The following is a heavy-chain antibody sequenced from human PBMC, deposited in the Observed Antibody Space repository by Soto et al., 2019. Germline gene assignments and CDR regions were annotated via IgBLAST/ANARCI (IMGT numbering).Heavy chain of an antibody. J-gene: IGHJ5*02. CDR3: VNLNFTARTGGSGNYGWFDP. Sequence: EVQLLESGGGLVQPGGSLRLSCAVSGLNFRNYGMSWVRQAPGKGLEWVSVITNSGGRTYYADSVKGRFTIPRDNFRNTVKLQMNSRGAEDTALYYCVNLNFTARTGGSGNYGWFDPWGQGTQVTVSS. V-gene: IGHV3-23*01. D-gene: IGHD3-10*01. CDR1: GLNFRNYG. CDR2: ITNSGGRT.